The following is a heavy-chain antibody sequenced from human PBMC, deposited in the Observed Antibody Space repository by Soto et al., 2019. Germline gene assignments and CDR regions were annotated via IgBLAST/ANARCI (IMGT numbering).Heavy chain of an antibody. CDR2: INPSGGST. V-gene: IGHV1-46*01. CDR3: ARVKVYYDSSGYYYDY. D-gene: IGHD3-22*01. J-gene: IGHJ4*02. Sequence: ASVKVSCKASGYTFTSYYMHWVRQAPGQGLEWMGIINPSGGSTSYAQKFQGRFTISRDNAKNSLYLQMNSLRAEDTAVYYCARVKVYYDSSGYYYDYWGQGTLVTVSS. CDR1: GYTFTSYY.